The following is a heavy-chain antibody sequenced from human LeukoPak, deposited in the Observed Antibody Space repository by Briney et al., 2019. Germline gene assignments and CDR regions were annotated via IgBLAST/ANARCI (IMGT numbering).Heavy chain of an antibody. CDR3: AKQGVYHYYYDSSGYYWYYYYYYMDV. Sequence: GGSLRLSCAASGFTFISYWMHWVRQAPGKGLVWVSRINSDGSSITYADSVKGRFTISRDNAKNTLYLQMNSLRAEDTAVYYCAKQGVYHYYYDSSGYYWYYYYYYMDVWGKGTTVTISS. CDR2: INSDGSSI. V-gene: IGHV3-74*01. CDR1: GFTFISYW. D-gene: IGHD3-22*01. J-gene: IGHJ6*03.